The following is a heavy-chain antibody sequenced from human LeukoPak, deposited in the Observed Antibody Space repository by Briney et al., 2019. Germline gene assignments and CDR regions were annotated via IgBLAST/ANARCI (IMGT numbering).Heavy chain of an antibody. CDR3: ARGDNDYGDYEYFQH. V-gene: IGHV4-4*07. D-gene: IGHD4-17*01. CDR2: IYTSGST. CDR1: GGSISSYY. Sequence: PSETLSLTCTVSGGSISSYYWSWLRQPAGKGLEWIGRIYTSGSTNYNPSLKSRVTMSVDTSKNQFSLKLSSVTAADTAVYYCARGDNDYGDYEYFQHWGQGTLVTVSS. J-gene: IGHJ1*01.